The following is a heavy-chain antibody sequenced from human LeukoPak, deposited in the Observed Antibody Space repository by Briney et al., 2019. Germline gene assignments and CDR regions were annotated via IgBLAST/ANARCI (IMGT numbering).Heavy chain of an antibody. CDR2: IYSGGST. D-gene: IGHD6-13*01. J-gene: IGHJ6*02. CDR3: ARTNSSSWYGYYYGMDV. Sequence: GGSLRLSCAASGFTVSSNYMSWVRQAPGEGLEWVSVIYSGGSTYYADSVKGRFTISRDNSKNTLYLQMNSLRAEDTAVYYCARTNSSSWYGYYYGMDVWGQGTTVTVSS. V-gene: IGHV3-53*01. CDR1: GFTVSSNY.